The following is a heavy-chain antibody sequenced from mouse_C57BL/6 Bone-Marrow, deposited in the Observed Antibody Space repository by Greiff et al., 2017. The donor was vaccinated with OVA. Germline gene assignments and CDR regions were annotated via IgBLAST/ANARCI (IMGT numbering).Heavy chain of an antibody. Sequence: EVKLVESGHGLVKPSQSLSLTCSVTGYSITSGYYWNWIRQFPGNKLEWMGYISYDGSNNYNPSLKNRISITRDTSKNQFFLKLNSVTTEDTATYYCARRMITTLVDYWGQGTTLTVSS. V-gene: IGHV3-6*01. D-gene: IGHD2-4*01. J-gene: IGHJ2*01. CDR2: ISYDGSN. CDR1: GYSITSGYY. CDR3: ARRMITTLVDY.